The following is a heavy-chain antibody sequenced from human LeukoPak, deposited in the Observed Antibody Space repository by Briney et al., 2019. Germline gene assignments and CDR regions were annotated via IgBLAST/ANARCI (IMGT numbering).Heavy chain of an antibody. CDR3: VRGTGGAAAADFDP. Sequence: SETLSLTCTVSGGSISSDGYYWSWIRQHPGKGLERIGAIYYTGSTYYNPSLKSRATISVDTSKNHFSLKLTSVTAADTAVYYCVRGTGGAAAADFDPWGQGTLVTVSS. CDR2: IYYTGST. J-gene: IGHJ5*02. V-gene: IGHV4-31*03. D-gene: IGHD6-13*01. CDR1: GGSISSDGYY.